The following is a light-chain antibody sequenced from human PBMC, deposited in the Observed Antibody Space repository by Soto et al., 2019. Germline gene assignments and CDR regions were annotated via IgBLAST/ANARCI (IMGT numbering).Light chain of an antibody. CDR1: QGISNY. Sequence: DIQMTQSPSSLSASVGDRVTITCRASQGISNYLAWYQQKPGKVPKLLIYAASTLQSGVPSRFSGSASGTDFTLTISSLQPEDVATYYCQKYNSAPRTFGQGTNVEIK. CDR2: AAS. CDR3: QKYNSAPRT. V-gene: IGKV1-27*01. J-gene: IGKJ1*01.